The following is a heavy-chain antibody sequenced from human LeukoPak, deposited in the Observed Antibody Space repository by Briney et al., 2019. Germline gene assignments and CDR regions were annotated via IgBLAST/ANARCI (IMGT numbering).Heavy chain of an antibody. Sequence: PSETLSLTCTVSGGSISSSSYYWGWIRQPPGKGLEWIGSIYYGGSTYYNPSLKSRVTISVDTSKNQFSLKLSSVTAADTAVYYCARDVTNSGYDSGDYWGQGTLVTVSS. CDR2: IYYGGST. V-gene: IGHV4-39*07. J-gene: IGHJ4*02. D-gene: IGHD5-12*01. CDR3: ARDVTNSGYDSGDY. CDR1: GGSISSSSYY.